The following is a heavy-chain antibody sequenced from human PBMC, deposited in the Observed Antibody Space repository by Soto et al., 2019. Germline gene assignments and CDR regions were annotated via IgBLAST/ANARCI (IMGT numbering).Heavy chain of an antibody. CDR3: TKANWYSEY. V-gene: IGHV4-59*03. CDR2: IYYNGNT. J-gene: IGHJ4*02. D-gene: IGHD7-27*01. Sequence: QVQLQESGPGLVKPSETLSLTCTVSGGSISNHYWSWIRQPPGKGLEWIGYIYYNGNTNYNPSLKGWSTMAGETSKNPISLELSSVTAAGTGGYYRTKANWYSEYWGQGTLVTVSS. CDR1: GGSISNHY.